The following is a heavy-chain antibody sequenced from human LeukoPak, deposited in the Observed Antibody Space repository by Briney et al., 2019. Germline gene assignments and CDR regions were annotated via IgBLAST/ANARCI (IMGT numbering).Heavy chain of an antibody. CDR2: VYYGGSP. D-gene: IGHD2-15*01. J-gene: IGHJ3*02. CDR3: VTPLCGSISCIDVFDI. V-gene: IGHV4-31*03. CDR1: GAPISSERYC. Sequence: PSETLSLTCNVSGAPISSERYCWSWIRQRPGKGLEWIGYVYYGGSPKYNTSLQRRITISVDTSKNQCFLMLSAVTAADTATCYCVTPLCGSISCIDVFDIWGQGTMVTISS.